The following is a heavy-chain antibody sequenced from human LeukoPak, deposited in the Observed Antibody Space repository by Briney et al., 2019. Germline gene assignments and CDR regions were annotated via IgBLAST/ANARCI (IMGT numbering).Heavy chain of an antibody. CDR2: IIPIFGTA. Sequence: GASVKVSCKASGYTFTGYYMHWVRQAPGQGLEWMGGIIPIFGTANYAQKFQGRVTITADKSTSTAYMELSSLRSEDTAVYYCATAYSSSYDFDYWGQGTLVTVSS. CDR3: ATAYSSSYDFDY. CDR1: GYTFTGYY. J-gene: IGHJ4*02. D-gene: IGHD6-6*01. V-gene: IGHV1-69*06.